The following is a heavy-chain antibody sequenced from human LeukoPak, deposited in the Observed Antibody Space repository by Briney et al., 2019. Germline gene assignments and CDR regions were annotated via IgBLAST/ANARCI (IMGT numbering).Heavy chain of an antibody. CDR2: ISYDGSNK. Sequence: GGSLRLSCAASGFTFSSYAMHWVRQAPGKGLEWVAVISYDGSNKYYADSVKGRFTISRDNSKNTLYLQMNSLRAEDTAVYYCARVWDREGSWFDPWGQGTLVTVSS. CDR3: ARVWDREGSWFDP. J-gene: IGHJ5*02. V-gene: IGHV3-30-3*01. D-gene: IGHD1-26*01. CDR1: GFTFSSYA.